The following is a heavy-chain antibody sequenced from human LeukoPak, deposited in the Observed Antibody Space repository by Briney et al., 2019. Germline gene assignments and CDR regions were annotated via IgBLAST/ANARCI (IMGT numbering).Heavy chain of an antibody. V-gene: IGHV3-21*01. J-gene: IGHJ4*02. D-gene: IGHD3-10*01. Sequence: GGSLRLSCAASGFTFSSYSMNWVRQAPGKGLEWVSSISSSSSYKYYADSVKGRFTISRDNAKNSLYLQMNSLRAEDTAVYYCARGIIGSSGFDYWGQGTLVTVSS. CDR2: ISSSSSYK. CDR3: ARGIIGSSGFDY. CDR1: GFTFSSYS.